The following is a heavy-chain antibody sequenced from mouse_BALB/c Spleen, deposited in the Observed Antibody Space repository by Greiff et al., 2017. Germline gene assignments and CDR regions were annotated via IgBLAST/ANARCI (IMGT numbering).Heavy chain of an antibody. J-gene: IGHJ2*01. CDR1: GFSLTSYG. V-gene: IGHV2-9*02. CDR3: ARGKVRREYFDY. CDR2: IWAGGST. Sequence: VKLMESGPGLVAPSQSLSITCTVSGFSLTSYGVHWVRQPPGKGLEWLGVIWAGGSTNYNSALMSRLSISKDNSKSQVFLKMNSLQTDDTAMYYCARGKVRREYFDYWGQGTTLTVSS. D-gene: IGHD2-14*01.